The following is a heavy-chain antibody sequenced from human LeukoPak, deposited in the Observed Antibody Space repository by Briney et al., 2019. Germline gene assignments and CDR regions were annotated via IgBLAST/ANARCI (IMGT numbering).Heavy chain of an antibody. D-gene: IGHD6-13*01. CDR3: ARGVKQQLVIETHTEYYYMDV. CDR1: GGSISSGGYY. CDR2: IYYSGST. J-gene: IGHJ6*03. V-gene: IGHV4-31*03. Sequence: PSETLSLTCTVSGGSISSGGYYWSWIRQHPGKGLEWIGYIYYSGSTYYNPSLKSRVTISVDTSKNQFSLKLSSVTAADTAVYYCARGVKQQLVIETHTEYYYMDVWGKGTTVTVSS.